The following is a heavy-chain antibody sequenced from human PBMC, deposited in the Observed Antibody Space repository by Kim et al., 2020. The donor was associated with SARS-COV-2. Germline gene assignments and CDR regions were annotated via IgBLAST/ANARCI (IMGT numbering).Heavy chain of an antibody. CDR3: AREGKAAGTGY. D-gene: IGHD6-13*01. V-gene: IGHV4-31*02. J-gene: IGHJ4*02. Sequence: YYNPSLKSRVTISVDTSKNQFSLKLSSVTAADTAVYYCAREGKAAGTGYWGQGTLVTVSS.